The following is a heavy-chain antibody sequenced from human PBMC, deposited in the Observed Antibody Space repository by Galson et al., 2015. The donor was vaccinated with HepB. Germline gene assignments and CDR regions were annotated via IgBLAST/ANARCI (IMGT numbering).Heavy chain of an antibody. CDR1: GDSVSSNSAA. V-gene: IGHV6-1*01. CDR2: TYYRSKWYN. D-gene: IGHD2-15*01. CDR3: ARVLLPVYCSGGSCYSLAFDY. Sequence: CAISGDSVSSNSAAWNWIRQSPSRGLEWLGRTYYRSKWYNDYAVSVKSRITINPDTSKNQFSLQLNSVTPEDTAVYYCARVLLPVYCSGGSCYSLAFDYWGQGTLVTVSS. J-gene: IGHJ4*02.